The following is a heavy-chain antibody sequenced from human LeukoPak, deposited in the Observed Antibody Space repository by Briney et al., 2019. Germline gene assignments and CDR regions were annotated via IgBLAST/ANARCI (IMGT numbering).Heavy chain of an antibody. Sequence: GGSLRLSCAASGFTFSRYWMHWVRQAPGKGLVWVSRINSDGSSTSYADSVKGRFTISRDNAKNTLYLQTNSLRAEDTAVYYCASDTVDTAVGIDYWGQGTLVTVSS. V-gene: IGHV3-74*01. D-gene: IGHD5-18*01. J-gene: IGHJ4*02. CDR1: GFTFSRYW. CDR3: ASDTVDTAVGIDY. CDR2: INSDGSST.